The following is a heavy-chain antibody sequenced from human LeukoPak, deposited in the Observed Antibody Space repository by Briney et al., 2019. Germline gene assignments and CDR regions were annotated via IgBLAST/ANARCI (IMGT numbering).Heavy chain of an antibody. V-gene: IGHV3-23*01. CDR1: GFTFRSYA. CDR3: AKDPDIVVVPAAEVDAFDI. Sequence: PGGSLRLSCAASGFTFRSYAMSWVRQAPGKGLEWVSAISGSGGSTYYADSVKGRFTISRDNSKDTLYLQMNSLRAEDTAVYYCAKDPDIVVVPAAEVDAFDIWGQGTMVTVSS. D-gene: IGHD2-2*01. CDR2: ISGSGGST. J-gene: IGHJ3*02.